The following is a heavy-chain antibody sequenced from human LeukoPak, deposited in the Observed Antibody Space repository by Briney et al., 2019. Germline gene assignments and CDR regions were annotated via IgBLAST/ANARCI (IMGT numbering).Heavy chain of an antibody. V-gene: IGHV1-2*02. Sequence: GASVKVSCRASGYTFTDYYLHWVRQAPGQGLEWMGWINPNSGDTNFAQKFQGRVTMTRDTSINTACMELSRLRSDDTAVYYCAREDLYNYPLDFWGQGTLVTVSS. J-gene: IGHJ1*01. D-gene: IGHD5-24*01. CDR3: AREDLYNYPLDF. CDR2: INPNSGDT. CDR1: GYTFTDYY.